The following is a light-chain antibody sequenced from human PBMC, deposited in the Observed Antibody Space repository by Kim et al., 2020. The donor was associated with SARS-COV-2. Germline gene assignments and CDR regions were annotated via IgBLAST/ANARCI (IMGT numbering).Light chain of an antibody. CDR1: QSLNGW. Sequence: ASVGDRVTFPCRASQSLNGWLAWYQQKPGKAPKLLIYKASSLQSGVPSRFSGSGSVTEFTLTISSLQPEDSATYYCQHYNGYPITFGGGTKVDIK. V-gene: IGKV1-5*03. CDR2: KAS. J-gene: IGKJ4*01. CDR3: QHYNGYPIT.